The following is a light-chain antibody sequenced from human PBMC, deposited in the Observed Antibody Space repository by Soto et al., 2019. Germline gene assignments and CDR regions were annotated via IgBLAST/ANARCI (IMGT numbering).Light chain of an antibody. V-gene: IGLV2-14*01. CDR3: SSYTSSSTPVV. CDR2: DVS. Sequence: QSALTQPASVSGSPGQSITISCTGTSSDVGGYDYVSWYQQYPGKAPKLMIYDVSNRPSGVSNRFSGSKSGNTASLTISGRQAEDEDDYYCSSYTSSSTPVVFGGGTKLTVL. J-gene: IGLJ2*01. CDR1: SSDVGGYDY.